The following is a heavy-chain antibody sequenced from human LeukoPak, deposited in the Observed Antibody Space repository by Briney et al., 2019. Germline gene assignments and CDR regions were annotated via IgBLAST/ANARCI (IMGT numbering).Heavy chain of an antibody. CDR2: IWYDGSNK. J-gene: IGHJ4*02. V-gene: IGHV3-33*01. Sequence: QPGRSLRPSCAASGFTFSSYGMHWVRQAPGKGLEWVAVIWYDGSNKYYADSVKGRFTISRDNSKNTLYLQMNSLRAEDTAVYYCARDRQNYGGDYWGQGTLVTVSS. D-gene: IGHD4-23*01. CDR1: GFTFSSYG. CDR3: ARDRQNYGGDY.